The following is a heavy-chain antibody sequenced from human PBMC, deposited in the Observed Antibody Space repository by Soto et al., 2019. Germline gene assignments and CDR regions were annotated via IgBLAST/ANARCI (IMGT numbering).Heavy chain of an antibody. CDR3: ARLISSSWYFWFDP. CDR1: GGSISSGDYY. J-gene: IGHJ5*02. V-gene: IGHV4-61*08. CDR2: IYYSGST. D-gene: IGHD6-13*01. Sequence: PSEPLSLTCTVSGGSISSGDYYWSWIRQPPGRGLEWIGYIYYSGSTNYNPSLKSRVTISVDTSKNQFSLKLSSVTAADTAVYYCARLISSSWYFWFDPWGQGTLVTVSS.